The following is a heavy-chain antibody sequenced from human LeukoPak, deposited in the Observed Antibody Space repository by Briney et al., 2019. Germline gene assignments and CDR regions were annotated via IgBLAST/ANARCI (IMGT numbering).Heavy chain of an antibody. J-gene: IGHJ4*02. CDR1: GFTFSSYA. CDR2: ISGSITT. Sequence: PGGSLRLSCAASGFTFSSYAMSWVRQAPGKGLEWVSAISGSITTYYADSVKGRFTISRDNSKNTLYLQMNSLRAEDTAVYYCAEGAVDYWGQGTLVTASS. V-gene: IGHV3-23*01. CDR3: AEGAVDY.